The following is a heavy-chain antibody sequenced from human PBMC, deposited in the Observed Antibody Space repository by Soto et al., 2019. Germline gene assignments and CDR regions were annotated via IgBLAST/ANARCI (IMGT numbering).Heavy chain of an antibody. V-gene: IGHV3-21*01. CDR2: ISSSGYI. CDR3: AKEYGSTWIDH. J-gene: IGHJ4*02. Sequence: PGGSLRLSCAASGFNFNSYTINWVRQAPGKRLEWLSSISSSGYIFSTDSVRGRSTISRDNAKNSVYLQINSLRAEDTAVYYCAKEYGSTWIDHWGQGTPVTVSS. CDR1: GFNFNSYT. D-gene: IGHD6-13*01.